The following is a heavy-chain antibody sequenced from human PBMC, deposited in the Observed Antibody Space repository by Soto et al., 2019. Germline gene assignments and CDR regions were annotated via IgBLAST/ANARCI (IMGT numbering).Heavy chain of an antibody. V-gene: IGHV1-18*01. J-gene: IGHJ4*02. CDR2: ISAYNGNT. CDR1: GYTFTSYG. CDR3: ARGLAAATNSSSWPNPSDY. D-gene: IGHD6-13*01. Sequence: QVQLVQSGAEVKKPGASVKVSCKASGYTFTSYGISWVRQAPGQGLEWMGWISAYNGNTNYAQKLQGRVTMTTDTSTSTAYMELRSLRSDDTAVYYCARGLAAATNSSSWPNPSDYWGQGTLVTVSS.